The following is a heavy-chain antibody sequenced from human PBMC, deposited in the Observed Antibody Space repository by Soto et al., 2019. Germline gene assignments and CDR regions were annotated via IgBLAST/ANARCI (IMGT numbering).Heavy chain of an antibody. V-gene: IGHV4-59*01. CDR3: ARESREYYFDY. J-gene: IGHJ4*02. Sequence: QVQLQESGPGLVKPSETLSLTCTVSGGSISTYYWSWIRQPPGKGLEWIGYVFYSGITNYNPSLKSRVTISVDTSKNQFSLRLSSVTAADTAVYYYARESREYYFDYWGQGTLVTVSS. CDR2: VFYSGIT. CDR1: GGSISTYY.